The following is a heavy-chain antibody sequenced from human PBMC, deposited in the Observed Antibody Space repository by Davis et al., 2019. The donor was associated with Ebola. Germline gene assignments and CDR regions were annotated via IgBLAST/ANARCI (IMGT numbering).Heavy chain of an antibody. CDR2: TRNKPNSYTT. CDR1: GFTFSDYY. V-gene: IGHV3-72*01. CDR3: ARATSGTHLLNY. D-gene: IGHD1-26*01. Sequence: PGGPLRLSCAASGFTFSDYYMDWVRQAPGMGLEWVGRTRNKPNSYTTEYAASVKGRFIISRDDSKNALYLQMNSLTTEDTAVYYCARATSGTHLLNYWGQGTLVTVSS. J-gene: IGHJ4*02.